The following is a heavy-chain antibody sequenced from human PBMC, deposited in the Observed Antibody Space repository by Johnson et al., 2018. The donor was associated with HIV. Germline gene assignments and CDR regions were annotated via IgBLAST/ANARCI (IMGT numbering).Heavy chain of an antibody. CDR3: AKDLSPYSSGWYDAFDI. CDR2: ISGSDGRT. J-gene: IGHJ3*02. V-gene: IGHV3-23*04. CDR1: GFTFSNYP. D-gene: IGHD6-19*01. Sequence: VQLVESGGGVVQPGGSLRLSCAASGFTFSNYPMTWVRQGPGKGLEWVSAISGSDGRTYYADSVKGRFTVSRDNAKNSLFLQMNSLRAEDTAVYYCAKDLSPYSSGWYDAFDIRGQGTMVTVSS.